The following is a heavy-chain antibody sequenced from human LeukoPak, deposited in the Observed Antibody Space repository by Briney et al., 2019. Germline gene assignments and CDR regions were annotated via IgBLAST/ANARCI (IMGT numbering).Heavy chain of an antibody. J-gene: IGHJ4*02. CDR1: GGSISSSGYY. CDR2: IYYSGST. Sequence: SETLSLTCTVAGGSISSSGYYWGWIREPPGKGLGWIGSIYYSGSTYYNPSLKSRVPISVDTSKNQFPLKLSSVTAADTAVYYCARHPPGGRVYWGQGTLVTVSS. CDR3: ARHPPGGRVY. D-gene: IGHD3-16*01. V-gene: IGHV4-39*01.